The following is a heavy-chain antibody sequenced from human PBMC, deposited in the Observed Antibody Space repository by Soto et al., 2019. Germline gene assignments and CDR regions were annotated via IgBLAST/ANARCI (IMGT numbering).Heavy chain of an antibody. D-gene: IGHD6-6*01. CDR2: ISGSGGST. V-gene: IGHV3-23*01. Sequence: PGGSLRLSCAASGFTFSSYAMSWVRQAPGKGLEWVSAISGSGGSTYYADSVKGRFTISRDNSKNTLYLQMNSLRAEDTAVYYCAKALGEYSSSDESDYWGQGTLVTVSS. CDR1: GFTFSSYA. J-gene: IGHJ4*02. CDR3: AKALGEYSSSDESDY.